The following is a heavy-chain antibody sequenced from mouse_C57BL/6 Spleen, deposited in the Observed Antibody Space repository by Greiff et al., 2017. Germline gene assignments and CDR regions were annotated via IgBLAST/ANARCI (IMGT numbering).Heavy chain of an antibody. Sequence: QVQLQQPGAELVMPGASVKLSCKASGYTFTSYWMHWVKQRPGQGLEWIGEIYPGGGYTNYNEKFKGKATLTADKSSSTAYMQFSSLTSEDSAIYYCARGDSFAYWGQGTLVTVSA. J-gene: IGHJ3*01. CDR2: IYPGGGYT. CDR3: ARGDSFAY. V-gene: IGHV1-69*01. CDR1: GYTFTSYW.